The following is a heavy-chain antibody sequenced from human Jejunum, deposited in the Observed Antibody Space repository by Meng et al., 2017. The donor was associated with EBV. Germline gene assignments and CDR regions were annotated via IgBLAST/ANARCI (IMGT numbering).Heavy chain of an antibody. V-gene: IGHV7-4-1*02. CDR1: GYSFSRYA. Sequence: QVQLVQLASELKKPGASVKVSCKGFGYSFSRYAMNWVRQALGQVLEWMGWINTRTGNPAYAQGFTGRFVFSLDTSVSTAYLQISSLKAEDTAVYYCASDISTATFGYWGQGTLVTVSS. J-gene: IGHJ4*02. CDR2: INTRTGNP. D-gene: IGHD2-21*02. CDR3: ASDISTATFGY.